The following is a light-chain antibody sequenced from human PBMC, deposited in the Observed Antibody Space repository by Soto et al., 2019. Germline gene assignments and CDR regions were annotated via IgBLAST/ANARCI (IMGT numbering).Light chain of an antibody. CDR3: QQSYSSPWT. CDR2: AAS. J-gene: IGKJ1*01. V-gene: IGKV1-39*01. CDR1: QTIHRY. Sequence: DIQMAQSPSSLSASVGDRVTIACRASQTIHRYLNWYQKKPGKAPSVLIYAASSLQSGVSSRFSGSGSGTEFTLTISSLQPEDFATYYCQQSYSSPWTFGQGTTVDVK.